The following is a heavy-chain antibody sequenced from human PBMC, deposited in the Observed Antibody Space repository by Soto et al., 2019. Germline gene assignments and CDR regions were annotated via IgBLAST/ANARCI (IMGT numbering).Heavy chain of an antibody. CDR2: ISYDGSNK. CDR3: AKEHDY. V-gene: IGHV3-30*18. Sequence: QVQLVESGGGVVQPGRSLRLSCAASGFTFSSYGMHWVRQAPGKGLEWVAVISYDGSNKYYADSVKGRFTISRDNSKNTLYLQKNSLRAEDTAVYYCAKEHDYWGQGTLVTVSS. J-gene: IGHJ4*02. CDR1: GFTFSSYG.